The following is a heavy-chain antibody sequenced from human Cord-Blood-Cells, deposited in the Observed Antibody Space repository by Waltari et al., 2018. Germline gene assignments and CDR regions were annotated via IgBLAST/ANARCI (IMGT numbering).Heavy chain of an antibody. CDR3: ARDGGGNWYFDL. Sequence: QVQLVQSGAEVKKPGASVKVSCKASGYTFTGYYMHWVRQAPGQGLEWMGWINPNSGGTNYAQKLQGWVTMTRDTSISTAYMELSRLRSDDTAVYYCARDGGGNWYFDLWGRGTLGTVSS. J-gene: IGHJ2*01. CDR1: GYTFTGYY. CDR2: INPNSGGT. V-gene: IGHV1-2*04. D-gene: IGHD3-16*01.